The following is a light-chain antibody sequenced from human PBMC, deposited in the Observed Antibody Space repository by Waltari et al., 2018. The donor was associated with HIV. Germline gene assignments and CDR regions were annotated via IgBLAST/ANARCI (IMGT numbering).Light chain of an antibody. CDR2: GAS. V-gene: IGKV3-20*01. J-gene: IGKJ1*01. Sequence: EKVLTQSTGTLSLSPGDRATVSCRASQSVPKNFLAWYQHKRGQPPRLLIYGASTRATDTPVRFSGSGSGTDFTLTISRLEPEDFAVYYCQHYGNSLTWTFGQGTKMEIK. CDR1: QSVPKNF. CDR3: QHYGNSLTWT.